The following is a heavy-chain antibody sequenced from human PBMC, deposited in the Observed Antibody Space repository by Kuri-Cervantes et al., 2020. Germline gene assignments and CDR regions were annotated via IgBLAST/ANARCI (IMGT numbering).Heavy chain of an antibody. Sequence: GESLKISCAASGFTFDDYTMHWVRQAPGKGLGWVSLISWDGGSTYYADSVKGRFTISRDNSKNSLYLQMNSLRTEDTALYYCAKDSRLNYDILTGYYGSNYYFDYWGQGTLVTVSS. CDR3: AKDSRLNYDILTGYYGSNYYFDY. CDR1: GFTFDDYT. CDR2: ISWDGGST. D-gene: IGHD3-9*01. V-gene: IGHV3-43*01. J-gene: IGHJ4*02.